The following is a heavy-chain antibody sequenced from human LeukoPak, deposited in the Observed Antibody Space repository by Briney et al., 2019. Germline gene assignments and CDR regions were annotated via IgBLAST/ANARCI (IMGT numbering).Heavy chain of an antibody. CDR2: ISGSGGGT. CDR1: GFTFSSYA. V-gene: IGHV3-23*01. Sequence: GGSLRLSCAASGFTFSSYAMSWVRQAPGKGLEWASAISGSGGGTYYADSVKGRFTISRDNSKNTLYLQMNSLRAEDTAVYYCARDKTIAARPEYYFDYWGQGTLVTVSS. J-gene: IGHJ4*02. D-gene: IGHD6-6*01. CDR3: ARDKTIAARPEYYFDY.